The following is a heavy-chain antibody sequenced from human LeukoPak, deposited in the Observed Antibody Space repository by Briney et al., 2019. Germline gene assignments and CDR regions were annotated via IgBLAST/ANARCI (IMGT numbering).Heavy chain of an antibody. D-gene: IGHD6-19*01. V-gene: IGHV6-1*01. CDR3: VRGQWNPVYYFDS. Sequence: SQTLSLTCAISGDSVSRNNAGWNWIRQSPSRGLEWLGRTYFRSKFYNDYAESVKSRTIIDPDTSRNQFSLQLNSVTPEDTAIYYCVRGQWNPVYYFDSWGQGTLVTVSS. CDR1: GDSVSRNNAG. CDR2: TYFRSKFYN. J-gene: IGHJ4*02.